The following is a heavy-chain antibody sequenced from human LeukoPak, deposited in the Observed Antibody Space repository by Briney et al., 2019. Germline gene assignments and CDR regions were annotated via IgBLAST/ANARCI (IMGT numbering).Heavy chain of an antibody. CDR2: INPNSGGT. CDR1: GYTFTGYY. J-gene: IGHJ3*02. D-gene: IGHD1-26*01. Sequence: ASVKVSCKASGYTFTGYYMHWVRQAPGQGLEWMGWINPNSGGTNYAQKFQGRVTMTRDTSISTAYMELSRLRSDDTAVYYCARGRDSGSPYDAFDIWGQGTMVTVSS. CDR3: ARGRDSGSPYDAFDI. V-gene: IGHV1-2*02.